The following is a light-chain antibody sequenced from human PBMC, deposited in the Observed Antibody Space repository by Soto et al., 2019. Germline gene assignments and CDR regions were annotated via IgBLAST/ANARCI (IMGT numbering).Light chain of an antibody. CDR2: WSS. CDR3: QHYFAPTVT. J-gene: IGKJ1*01. CDR1: QSVFSNSNNKKL. V-gene: IGKV4-1*01. Sequence: DIVMTQSPDSLAVSLGERATINCTSSQSVFSNSNNKKLLSWFQQKPGHPPKLLIYWSSTRESGVPDRFSGSGSGTDFTRTITSRQAEDVAIYYCQHYFAPTVTFGQGTRVEIK.